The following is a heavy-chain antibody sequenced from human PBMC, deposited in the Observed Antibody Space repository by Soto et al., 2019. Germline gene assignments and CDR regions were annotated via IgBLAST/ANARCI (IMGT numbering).Heavy chain of an antibody. CDR3: AREVRGSRSGYYYGMDV. J-gene: IGHJ6*02. V-gene: IGHV3-23*01. Sequence: GGSLRLSCAASGFTFSSYAMSWVRQAPGKGLEWVSAISGSGGSTYYADSVKGRFTISRDNSKNTLYLQMNSLRAEDTAVYYCAREVRGSRSGYYYGMDVWGQGTTVTVSS. CDR2: ISGSGGST. CDR1: GFTFSSYA. D-gene: IGHD3-10*01.